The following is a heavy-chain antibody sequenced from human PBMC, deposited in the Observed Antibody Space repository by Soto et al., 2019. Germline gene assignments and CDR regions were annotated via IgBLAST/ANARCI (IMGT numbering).Heavy chain of an antibody. CDR3: ARELSNWFDP. CDR1: GFTFSTYT. Sequence: GGSLRLSCAASGFTFSTYTMNWVRQAPGKGLEWISSISSGSSYIYYAGSVKGRFTISRDNAKNSLFLQMNSLRADDTAVYYCARELSNWFDPWGQGTLVTVSS. J-gene: IGHJ5*02. CDR2: ISSGSSYI. V-gene: IGHV3-21*01.